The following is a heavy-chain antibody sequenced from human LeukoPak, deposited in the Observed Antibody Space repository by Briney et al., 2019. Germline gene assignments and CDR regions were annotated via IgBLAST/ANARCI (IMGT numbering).Heavy chain of an antibody. CDR1: GFTFSSYA. V-gene: IGHV3-30*04. CDR2: ISYDGTNK. Sequence: PGGSLRLSCAASGFTFSSYAMHWVRQAPGKGLELVAVISYDGTNKYYADSVRGRFTISRDNSKNTLSLQMSSLRAEDTAVYYCAREGGSSGWLLRGDYFDYWGQGTLVTVSS. D-gene: IGHD6-19*01. J-gene: IGHJ4*02. CDR3: AREGGSSGWLLRGDYFDY.